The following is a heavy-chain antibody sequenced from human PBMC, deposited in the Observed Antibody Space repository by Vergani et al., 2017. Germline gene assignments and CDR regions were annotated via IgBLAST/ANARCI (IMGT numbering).Heavy chain of an antibody. V-gene: IGHV3-23*01. CDR1: GFTFSSYA. J-gene: IGHJ4*02. Sequence: EVQLLESGGGLVQPGGSLRLSCAASGFTFSSYAMSWVRQAPGKGLEWVSAISGSGGSTYYADSVKGRFTISRDNSKNTLYLQMNSLRAEDTAVYYCAKDQELRFLEPWALDDWGQGTLVTVSS. CDR3: AKDQELRFLEPWALDD. CDR2: ISGSGGST. D-gene: IGHD3-3*01.